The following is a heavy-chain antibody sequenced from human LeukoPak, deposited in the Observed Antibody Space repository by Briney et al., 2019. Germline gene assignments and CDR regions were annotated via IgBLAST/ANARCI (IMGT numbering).Heavy chain of an antibody. Sequence: GGSLRLSCAASGFTFRSHWMHWVRQAPGKGLIWVSRIDGDESATYYADSVKGRFTISRDNRKNSLYLQMNSLGAEDTALYYCAKDKRHSTLIIDYWGQGTPVTVSS. J-gene: IGHJ4*02. V-gene: IGHV3-74*01. D-gene: IGHD2-15*01. CDR2: IDGDESAT. CDR1: GFTFRSHW. CDR3: AKDKRHSTLIIDY.